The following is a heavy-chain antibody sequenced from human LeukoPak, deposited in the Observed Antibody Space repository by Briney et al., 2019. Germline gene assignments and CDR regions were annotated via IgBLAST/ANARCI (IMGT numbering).Heavy chain of an antibody. V-gene: IGHV1-2*02. D-gene: IGHD3-10*01. Sequence: ASVKVSCKASGYFFSGYHVHWVRQAPGQGLDWMGRIYIDSGDTNYAQKFQGRVTMTRDTSIRTAYMELSSLTSDDTAVYYCAGLGSTMEGRIDPWGQGTPVTVSS. J-gene: IGHJ5*02. CDR2: IYIDSGDT. CDR1: GYFFSGYH. CDR3: AGLGSTMEGRIDP.